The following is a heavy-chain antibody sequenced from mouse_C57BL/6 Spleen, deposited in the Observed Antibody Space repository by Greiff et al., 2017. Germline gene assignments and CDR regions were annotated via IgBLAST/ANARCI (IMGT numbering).Heavy chain of an antibody. CDR3: ARGYGSSYFDV. CDR1: GYSITSGYD. V-gene: IGHV3-1*01. J-gene: IGHJ1*03. D-gene: IGHD1-1*01. CDR2: ISYSGST. Sequence: EVQLQQSGPGMVKPSQSLSLTCTVTGYSITSGYDWHWIRHFPGNKLEWMGYISYSGSTNYNPSLKSRISITHDTSKNHFFLKLNSVTTEDTATYYCARGYGSSYFDVWGTGTTVTVSS.